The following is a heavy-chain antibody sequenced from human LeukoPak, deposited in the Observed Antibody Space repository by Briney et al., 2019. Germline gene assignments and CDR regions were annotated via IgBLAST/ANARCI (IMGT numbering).Heavy chain of an antibody. Sequence: ASVKVSCKASGGTFSSYAISWVRQAPGQGLEWMGGIIPIFGTANYAQKFQGRVTITTDESTSTAYMELSSLRSEDTAVYYCARGISGSYTADYWCQGTLVTVSS. CDR1: GGTFSSYA. V-gene: IGHV1-69*05. CDR3: ARGISGSYTADY. J-gene: IGHJ4*02. CDR2: IIPIFGTA. D-gene: IGHD1-26*01.